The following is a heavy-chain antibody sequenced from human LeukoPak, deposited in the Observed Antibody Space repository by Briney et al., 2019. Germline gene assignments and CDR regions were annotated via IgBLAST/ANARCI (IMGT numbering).Heavy chain of an antibody. CDR2: INSDGSST. J-gene: IGHJ4*02. CDR1: GFTFSSYW. CDR3: ARDPGNVDHFDY. V-gene: IGHV3-74*01. D-gene: IGHD1-1*01. Sequence: GGSVRLSCAASGFTFSSYWMHWVRQAPGKGLVWVSRINSDGSSTSYADSVKGRFTISRDNAKSTLYLQMNSLRAEDTAVYYCARDPGNVDHFDYWGQGDLVTVCS.